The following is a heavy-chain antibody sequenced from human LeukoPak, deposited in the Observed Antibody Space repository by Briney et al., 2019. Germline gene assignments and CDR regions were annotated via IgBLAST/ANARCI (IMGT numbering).Heavy chain of an antibody. J-gene: IGHJ3*02. CDR1: GFTVSSNY. V-gene: IGHV3-66*01. CDR2: IYSGGSK. CDR3: AREGDYYDSSGYSGAVGDFDI. Sequence: GGSLRLSCAASGFTVSSNYMSWVRQAPGKGLEWVAVIYSGGSKYYADSVKGRFTISRDNSKNTLYLQMNSLRAEDTAVYYCAREGDYYDSSGYSGAVGDFDIWGQGTMVTVSS. D-gene: IGHD3-22*01.